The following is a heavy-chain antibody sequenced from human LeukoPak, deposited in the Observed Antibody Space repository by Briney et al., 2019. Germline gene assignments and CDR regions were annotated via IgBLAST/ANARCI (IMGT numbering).Heavy chain of an antibody. CDR2: ISSSSSYI. CDR1: GFTFSSYS. CDR3: ARDEGIAAAAFDY. D-gene: IGHD6-13*01. Sequence: GESLRLSCAASGFTFSSYSMNWVRQAPGKGLEWVSPISSSSSYIYYADSVKGRFTISRDNAKNSLYLQMNSLRAEDTAVYYCARDEGIAAAAFDYWGQGTLVTVSS. J-gene: IGHJ4*02. V-gene: IGHV3-21*01.